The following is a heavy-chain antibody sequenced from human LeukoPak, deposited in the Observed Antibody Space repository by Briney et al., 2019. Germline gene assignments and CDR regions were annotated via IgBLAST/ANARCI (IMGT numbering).Heavy chain of an antibody. CDR3: ARGAGRAFDY. D-gene: IGHD6-13*01. Sequence: ASVKVSCKASGYTFITYGITWVRQAPGQGLEWMGWISAYNGNTNYAQKLQGRVTMTTDTSTNTAYMELRSLGSDDTAVYYCARGAGRAFDYWGQGTLVTVSS. CDR1: GYTFITYG. J-gene: IGHJ4*02. CDR2: ISAYNGNT. V-gene: IGHV1-18*01.